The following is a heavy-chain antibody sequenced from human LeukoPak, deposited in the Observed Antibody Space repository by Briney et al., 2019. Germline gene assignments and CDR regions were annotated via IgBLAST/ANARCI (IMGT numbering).Heavy chain of an antibody. V-gene: IGHV3-23*01. Sequence: GGSLRLSCAASGFTFSDYYMSWIRQAPGKGLEWVSAISGSGGSTYYADSVKGRFTISRDNSKNTLYLQMNSLRAEDTAVYYCAKVIGYSSNWGQGTLVTVSS. CDR1: GFTFSDYY. D-gene: IGHD6-13*01. CDR2: ISGSGGST. CDR3: AKVIGYSSN. J-gene: IGHJ4*02.